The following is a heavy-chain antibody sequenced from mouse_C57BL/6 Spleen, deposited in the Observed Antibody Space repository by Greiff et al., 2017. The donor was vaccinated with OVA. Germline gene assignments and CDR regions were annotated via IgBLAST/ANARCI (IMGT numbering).Heavy chain of an antibody. Sequence: VQLQQPGAELVKPGASVKLSCKASGYTFTSYWMQWVKQRPGQGLEWIGEIDPSDSYTNYNQKFKGKATLTVDTSSSTAYMQRSSLTSEDSAVYYCARGGEDYAMDYWGQGTSVTGSS. J-gene: IGHJ4*01. CDR3: ARGGEDYAMDY. CDR1: GYTFTSYW. V-gene: IGHV1-50*01. CDR2: IDPSDSYT.